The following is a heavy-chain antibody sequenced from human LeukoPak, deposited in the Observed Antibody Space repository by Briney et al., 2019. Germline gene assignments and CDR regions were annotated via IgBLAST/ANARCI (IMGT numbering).Heavy chain of an antibody. V-gene: IGHV1-18*01. CDR1: GYTFTSYG. J-gene: IGHJ5*02. D-gene: IGHD3-9*01. CDR2: ISAYNGNT. CDR3: ARDKNGDILTGPLDWFDP. Sequence: GASVKVSCKASGYTFTSYGISWVRQAPGQGLEWMGWISAYNGNTNYAQKLQGRVTMTTDTSTSTAYMELRSLRSDDTAVYYCARDKNGDILTGPLDWFDPWGQGTLVTVSS.